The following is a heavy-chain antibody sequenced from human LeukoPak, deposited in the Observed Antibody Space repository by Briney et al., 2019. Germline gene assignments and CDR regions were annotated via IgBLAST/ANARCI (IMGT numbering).Heavy chain of an antibody. CDR1: GYSISSGYY. D-gene: IGHD6-13*01. Sequence: SETLSLTCTVSGYSISSGYYWGWIRQPPGKGLEWIGYIYYSGSTNYNPSLKSRVTISVHTSKNQFSLKLSSVTAADTAVYYCARHRGLIAAAEAFDYWGQGTLVAVSS. J-gene: IGHJ4*02. V-gene: IGHV4-38-2*02. CDR3: ARHRGLIAAAEAFDY. CDR2: IYYSGST.